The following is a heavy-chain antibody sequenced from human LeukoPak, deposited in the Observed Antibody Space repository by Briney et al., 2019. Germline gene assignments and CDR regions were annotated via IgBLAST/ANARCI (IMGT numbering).Heavy chain of an antibody. CDR3: ARYYYDSSGYFGDWFDP. Sequence: SETLSLTCTVSGGSISSYYWSWIRQPPGKGLEWIGYIYYSGSTNYNPSLKSRVTISVDTSKNQFSLKPSSVTAADTAVYYCARYYYDSSGYFGDWFDPWGQGTLVTVSS. V-gene: IGHV4-59*08. CDR2: IYYSGST. J-gene: IGHJ5*02. D-gene: IGHD3-22*01. CDR1: GGSISSYY.